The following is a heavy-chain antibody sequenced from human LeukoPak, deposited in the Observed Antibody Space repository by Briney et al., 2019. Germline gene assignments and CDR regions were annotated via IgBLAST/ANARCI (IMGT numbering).Heavy chain of an antibody. J-gene: IGHJ5*02. Sequence: GGSLRLSCAASGFSFGSYAVGWTRQAPGQGLEWVSAISGSGSHANYAESVKGRFTISRDNSKNTLYLQMHSLIAADTAVYYCGSGPVGTTVPWGQGTLVTVSS. V-gene: IGHV3-23*01. D-gene: IGHD1-1*01. CDR1: GFSFGSYA. CDR3: GSGPVGTTVP. CDR2: ISGSGSHA.